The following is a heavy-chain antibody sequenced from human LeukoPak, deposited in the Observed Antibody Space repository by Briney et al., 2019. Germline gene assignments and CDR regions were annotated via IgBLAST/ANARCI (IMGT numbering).Heavy chain of an antibody. J-gene: IGHJ4*02. Sequence: GGSLRLSCVGSGFTFRSHAMSWVRQAPEKGLEFVSGIYENGGTTYYADSVKGRFSISRDNSKNTLYLQMDSLRGEDTAVYYCTKDFRIGYSAHFDYWGQGALVTVSS. CDR1: GFTFRSHA. V-gene: IGHV3-23*01. CDR3: TKDFRIGYSAHFDY. CDR2: IYENGGTT. D-gene: IGHD2-21*01.